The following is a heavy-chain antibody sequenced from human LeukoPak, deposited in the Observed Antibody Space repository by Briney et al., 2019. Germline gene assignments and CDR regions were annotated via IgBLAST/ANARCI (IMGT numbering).Heavy chain of an antibody. V-gene: IGHV1-2*02. CDR3: AREGHSGSAAGPDAFDI. J-gene: IGHJ3*02. Sequence: ASVKVSCKASGYTFTSYYMHWVRQAPGQGLEWMGWINPNSGGTNYAQKFQGRVTMTRDTSISTAYMELSRLRSDDTAVYYCAREGHSGSAAGPDAFDIWGQGTMVTVSS. D-gene: IGHD1-26*01. CDR2: INPNSGGT. CDR1: GYTFTSYY.